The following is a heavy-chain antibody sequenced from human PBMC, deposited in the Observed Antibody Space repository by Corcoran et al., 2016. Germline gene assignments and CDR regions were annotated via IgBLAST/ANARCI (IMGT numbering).Heavy chain of an antibody. CDR3: ARDNGWSCSTTSCHYYYYGMDV. CDR1: GFTFSGYW. CDR2: IKQDGGEK. V-gene: IGHV3-7*03. D-gene: IGHD2-2*01. J-gene: IGHJ6*02. Sequence: EVQLVESGGGLVQPGGSLRLSCAASGFTFSGYWMGWVRQAPGKGLEWVANIKQDGGEKYYVDSVGGRFTISRDNAKNSLYLQMNSLRAEDTALYYCARDNGWSCSTTSCHYYYYGMDVWGQGTTVTVSS.